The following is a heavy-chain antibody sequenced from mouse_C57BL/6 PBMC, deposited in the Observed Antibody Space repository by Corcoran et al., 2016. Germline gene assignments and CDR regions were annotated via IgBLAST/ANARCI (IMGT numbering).Heavy chain of an antibody. CDR1: GYACSSYW. D-gene: IGHD1-1*01. Sequence: QVQLQQSGAELVKPGASVKISCKAYGYACSSYWMNWVKQRPGKGLEGSGQIYPGDGDTNYNGQFKGKATLTADKSSSTAYMQLSSLTSEDSSVYFCARGGYGSSYPFASCGQGTLVTVSA. CDR3: ARGGYGSSYPFAS. V-gene: IGHV1-80*01. J-gene: IGHJ3*01. CDR2: IYPGDGDT.